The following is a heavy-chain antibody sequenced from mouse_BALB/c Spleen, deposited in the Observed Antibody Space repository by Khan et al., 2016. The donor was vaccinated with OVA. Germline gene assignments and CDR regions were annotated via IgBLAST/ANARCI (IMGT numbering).Heavy chain of an antibody. CDR1: GYSITSDYA. J-gene: IGHJ4*01. Sequence: EVQLVETGPGLVKPSQSLSLTCTVTGYSITSDYAWNWIRQFPGNKLEWMGYISYSGSTNYNQSLKSRISITRDTSKNQFFLQLNSVTTEDTATYYCASDGSRYNYSMDYWGQGTSVTVAS. V-gene: IGHV3-2*02. CDR2: ISYSGST. D-gene: IGHD2-3*01. CDR3: ASDGSRYNYSMDY.